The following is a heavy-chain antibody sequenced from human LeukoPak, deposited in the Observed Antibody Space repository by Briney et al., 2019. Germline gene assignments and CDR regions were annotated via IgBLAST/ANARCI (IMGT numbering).Heavy chain of an antibody. D-gene: IGHD3-3*01. CDR1: GFTFSNAW. J-gene: IGHJ3*02. CDR2: IKSKTDGGTT. CDR3: TTGAPGITIFGVANDAFDI. Sequence: PGGSLRLSCAASGFTFSNAWMSWVRQAPGKGLEWVGRIKSKTDGGTTDYAAPVKGRFTISRDDSKNTLYLQMNSLKTEDTSVYYCTTGAPGITIFGVANDAFDIWGQGTMVTVSS. V-gene: IGHV3-15*01.